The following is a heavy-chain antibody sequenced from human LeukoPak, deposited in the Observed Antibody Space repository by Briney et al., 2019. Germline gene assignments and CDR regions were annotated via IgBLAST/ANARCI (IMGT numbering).Heavy chain of an antibody. CDR2: ISGSGGST. CDR1: GFTFSSYA. Sequence: PGGSRRLSCAASGFTFSSYAMSWVRQAPGKGLEWVSAISGSGGSTYYADSVKGRFTISRDNSKNTLYLQMNSLRAEDTAVYYCAKEVVVPAAIRYYYYYYYMDVWGKGTTVTVSS. J-gene: IGHJ6*03. V-gene: IGHV3-23*01. D-gene: IGHD2-2*01. CDR3: AKEVVVPAAIRYYYYYYYMDV.